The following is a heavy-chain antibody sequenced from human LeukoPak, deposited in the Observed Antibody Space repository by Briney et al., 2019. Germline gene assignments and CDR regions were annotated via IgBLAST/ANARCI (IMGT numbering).Heavy chain of an antibody. Sequence: SETLSLTCAVSGGSISSSNWWSWVRQPPGKGLEWIGEIYHSGSTNYNPSLKSRVTISVDKSKNQFSLKLSSVTAADTAVYYCARKVVPAAFNWYFDLWGRGTLVTVSS. J-gene: IGHJ2*01. D-gene: IGHD2-2*01. CDR1: GGSISSSNW. V-gene: IGHV4-4*02. CDR2: IYHSGST. CDR3: ARKVVPAAFNWYFDL.